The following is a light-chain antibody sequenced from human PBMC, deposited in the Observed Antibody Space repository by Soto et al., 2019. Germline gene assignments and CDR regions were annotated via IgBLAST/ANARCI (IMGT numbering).Light chain of an antibody. V-gene: IGKV3-20*01. Sequence: EIVLTQSPGTLSLSPGERATLSCRASQSVSRSYLAWYQQKSGQAPRLLMYGASSRATGIPDRFSGSGSGTDFTLTISRLEPEDFAVYYCQQYGSSPWTFAQGTKVDIK. CDR2: GAS. CDR3: QQYGSSPWT. J-gene: IGKJ1*01. CDR1: QSVSRSY.